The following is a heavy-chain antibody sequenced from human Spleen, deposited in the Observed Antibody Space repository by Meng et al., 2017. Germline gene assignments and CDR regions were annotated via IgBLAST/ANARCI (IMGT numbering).Heavy chain of an antibody. CDR1: GGSISTSYYY. CDR2: IYYSGST. V-gene: IGHV4-39*01. CDR3: ARLDRGSGSYYAYFGY. Sequence: QLQLQESGPGLVKPSETLSLTCTVPGGSISTSYYYWGWIRQPPGKGLEWIGTIYYSGSTYHNPHTPSLKSRVTISVDTSKNQFSLKLSSVTAADTAVYYCARLDRGSGSYYAYFGYWGQGTLVTVSS. D-gene: IGHD3-10*01. J-gene: IGHJ4*02.